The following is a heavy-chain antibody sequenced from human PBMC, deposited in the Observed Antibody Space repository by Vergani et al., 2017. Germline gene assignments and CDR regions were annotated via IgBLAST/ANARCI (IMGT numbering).Heavy chain of an antibody. J-gene: IGHJ6*02. V-gene: IGHV4-61*02. CDR3: ERHCRCSTTWSFRFHDMDV. Sequence: QVQLQESGPGLVRPSQTLSLTCTVSGGSISSGSYYWSWFRQPAGKVLEWIGRFHTGGVTSYNPSLKSRVTISVVTSKNHFSLQLSSVTAADTAVYYCERHCRCSTTWSFRFHDMDVWGQGTTVTVSS. D-gene: IGHD6-13*01. CDR1: GGSISSGSYY. CDR2: FHTGGVT.